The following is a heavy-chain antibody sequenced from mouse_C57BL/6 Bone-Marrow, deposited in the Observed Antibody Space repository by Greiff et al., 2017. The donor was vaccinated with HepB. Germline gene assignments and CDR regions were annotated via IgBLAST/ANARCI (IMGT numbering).Heavy chain of an antibody. CDR1: GIDFSRYW. J-gene: IGHJ3*01. V-gene: IGHV4-1*01. D-gene: IGHD1-1*02. CDR2: INADSSTI. Sequence: GIDFSRYWMSWVRRAPGKGLEWIGEINADSSTINYAPSLKDKFIISRDNAKNTLYLQMSKVRSEDTALYYCAREDLWPPGGFAYWGQGTLVTVSA. CDR3: AREDLWPPGGFAY.